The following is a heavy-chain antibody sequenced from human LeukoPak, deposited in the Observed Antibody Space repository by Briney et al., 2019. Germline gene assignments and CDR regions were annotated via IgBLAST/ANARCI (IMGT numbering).Heavy chain of an antibody. CDR2: MNPNSGNT. Sequence: ASAKVSCKASGYTFTSYDINWVRQATGQGLEWMGWMNPNSGNTGYAQKFQGRVTMTRNTSISTAYMELSSLRSEDTAVYYCASGTVVLTAPFDYWGHGTLVTVSS. V-gene: IGHV1-8*01. CDR3: ASGTVVLTAPFDY. CDR1: GYTFTSYD. D-gene: IGHD2-21*02. J-gene: IGHJ4*01.